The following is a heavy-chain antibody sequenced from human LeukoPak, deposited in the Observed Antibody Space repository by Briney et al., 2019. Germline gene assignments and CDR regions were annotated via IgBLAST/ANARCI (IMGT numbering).Heavy chain of an antibody. Sequence: PGGSLRLSCAASGFTFSSYGMHWVRQAPGKGLEWVAFIRYDGSNKYYADSVKGRFTISRDNSKNTLYLQMNSLRAEDTAVYYCASSSYCGGDCLFFDYWGQGTLVTVSS. V-gene: IGHV3-30*02. D-gene: IGHD2-21*01. CDR1: GFTFSSYG. CDR2: IRYDGSNK. J-gene: IGHJ4*02. CDR3: ASSSYCGGDCLFFDY.